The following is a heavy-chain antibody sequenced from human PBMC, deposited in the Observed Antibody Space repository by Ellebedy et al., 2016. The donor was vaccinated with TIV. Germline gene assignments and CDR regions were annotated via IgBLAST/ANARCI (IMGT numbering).Heavy chain of an antibody. CDR1: GFTFSSYD. V-gene: IGHV3-30*18. Sequence: GESLKISCAASGFTFSSYDMHWVRQAPGKGLEWVALISYDANNKYYADSVKGRFTISRDNSKNTLYLQMNTLRAEDTAIYYCAKGSLGHCTGSSCYHFDYWGQGTLVTISS. J-gene: IGHJ4*02. D-gene: IGHD2-8*02. CDR3: AKGSLGHCTGSSCYHFDY. CDR2: ISYDANNK.